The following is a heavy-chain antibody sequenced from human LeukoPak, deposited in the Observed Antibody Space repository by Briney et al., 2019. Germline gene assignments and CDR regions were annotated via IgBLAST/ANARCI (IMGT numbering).Heavy chain of an antibody. V-gene: IGHV3-11*01. CDR2: INVGGSTM. Sequence: GGSLRLSCAASGFTFSDYYMSWIRQAPGKGLEWVSYINVGGSTMFYGDSVKGRFTVSRDNAKNSLYLQMNSLRAEDTAVYYCARDLRYFDWLFIFDYWGQGTLVTVSS. D-gene: IGHD3-9*01. J-gene: IGHJ4*02. CDR1: GFTFSDYY. CDR3: ARDLRYFDWLFIFDY.